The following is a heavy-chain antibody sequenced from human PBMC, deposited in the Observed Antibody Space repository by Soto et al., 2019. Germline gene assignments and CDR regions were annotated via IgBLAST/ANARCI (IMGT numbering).Heavy chain of an antibody. Sequence: GGSLRRSGVASGFTFSISTMSWVRQAPGKGLEWVSAISSSSSYIYYADSLKGRFSISRDNAKNSLYLQMHSLRAEDTALYYCARDLGEVSAIWGQGDLVTVSS. V-gene: IGHV3-21*01. D-gene: IGHD3-10*01. J-gene: IGHJ4*02. CDR1: GFTFSIST. CDR3: ARDLGEVSAI. CDR2: ISSSSSYI.